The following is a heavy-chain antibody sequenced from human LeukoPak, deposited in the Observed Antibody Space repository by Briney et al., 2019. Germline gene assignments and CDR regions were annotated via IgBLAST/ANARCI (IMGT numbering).Heavy chain of an antibody. CDR2: TYYRSQQWHS. J-gene: IGHJ4*02. D-gene: IGHD3-3*01. CDR1: GDSVSSNGAS. CDR3: GRETDFGVVTN. V-gene: IGHV6-1*01. Sequence: SQTLSLTCAISGDSVSSNGASWNWIRQSPSRGLEWLGRTYYRSQQWHSDYAPSVKGRITLNPNTSKNQFSLQLNSMTPEDTAVYYCGRETDFGVVTNWGQGTLVTVSS.